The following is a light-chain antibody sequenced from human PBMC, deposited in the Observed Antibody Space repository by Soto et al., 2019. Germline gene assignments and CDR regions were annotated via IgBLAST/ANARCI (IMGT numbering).Light chain of an antibody. CDR1: SSNIGSNY. V-gene: IGLV1-47*01. CDR3: AAWDDSLSGWV. J-gene: IGLJ3*02. CDR2: RNN. Sequence: QSVLTQPPSASGTPGQGLIISCSGSSSNIGSNYVYWYQQLPGTAPKLLIYRNNQRPSGVPDRFSGSKSGTSASLAISGLRSEDEADYYCAAWDDSLSGWVFGGGTKLTVL.